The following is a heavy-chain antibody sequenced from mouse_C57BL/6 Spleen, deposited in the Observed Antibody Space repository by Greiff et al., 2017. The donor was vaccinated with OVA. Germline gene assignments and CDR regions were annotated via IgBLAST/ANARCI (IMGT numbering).Heavy chain of an antibody. J-gene: IGHJ4*01. CDR3: ALYYGNLYAMDY. V-gene: IGHV14-4*01. Sequence: EVQLQQSGAELVRPGASVKLSCTASGFNIKDDYMHWVKQRPEQGLEWIGWIDPENGDTEYASKFQGKATITADTSSNTAYLQLSSLTSEDTAVYYCALYYGNLYAMDYWGQGTSVTVSS. CDR1: GFNIKDDY. CDR2: IDPENGDT. D-gene: IGHD2-1*01.